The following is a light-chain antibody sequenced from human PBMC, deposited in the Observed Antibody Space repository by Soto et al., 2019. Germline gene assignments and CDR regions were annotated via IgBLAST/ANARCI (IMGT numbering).Light chain of an antibody. CDR3: SSYTSSSTVV. V-gene: IGLV2-14*01. CDR1: SSDVGGYNY. CDR2: DVS. Sequence: QSALTQPASVSGSPGQSITISCTGTSSDVGGYNYVSWYQQHPGKAPKLMIYDVSNRPSGVSNHFSASKSGNTSSLTISGLQAEDEANYYCSSYTSSSTVVFGGGTQLPVL. J-gene: IGLJ2*01.